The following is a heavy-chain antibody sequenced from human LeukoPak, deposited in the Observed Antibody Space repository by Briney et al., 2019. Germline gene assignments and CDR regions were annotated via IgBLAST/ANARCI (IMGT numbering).Heavy chain of an antibody. CDR3: ARGDVWGTYRSHYFDY. V-gene: IGHV1-8*03. CDR1: GYTFTTYD. CDR2: MNPDSGNT. D-gene: IGHD3-16*02. Sequence: ASVKVSCKASGYTFTTYDINWVRQATGQGLEWMGWMNPDSGNTGYAQKFQGRVSITKNTSISTAYMELSSLRPEDTAVSYCARGDVWGTYRSHYFDYWGQGTLVTVSS. J-gene: IGHJ4*02.